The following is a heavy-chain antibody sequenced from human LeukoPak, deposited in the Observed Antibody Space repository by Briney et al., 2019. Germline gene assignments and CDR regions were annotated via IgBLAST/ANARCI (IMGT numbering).Heavy chain of an antibody. Sequence: GGSLRLSCAASGFTFSDYSMNWVRQAPGKGLEWVSSISSSSSYIYYADSVKGRFTISRDNSKNTLYLQMNSLRAEDTAVYYCAKDSILTGYPDAFDIWGQGTMVTVSS. J-gene: IGHJ3*02. V-gene: IGHV3-21*04. CDR3: AKDSILTGYPDAFDI. CDR1: GFTFSDYS. CDR2: ISSSSSYI. D-gene: IGHD3-9*01.